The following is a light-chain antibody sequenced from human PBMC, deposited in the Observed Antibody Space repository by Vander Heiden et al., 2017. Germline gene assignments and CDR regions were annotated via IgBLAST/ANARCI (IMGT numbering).Light chain of an antibody. Sequence: EIVMTQSPATLSVSPGERATLSCRASQSVGSNLAWYQQKPGQAPRLLIFGASPRATGIPASFSGSGSGTEFTLTISSLQSEDFVVYYCQQYNNWPPGTFGQGTKLEIK. CDR1: QSVGSN. CDR3: QQYNNWPPGT. CDR2: GAS. J-gene: IGKJ2*01. V-gene: IGKV3-15*01.